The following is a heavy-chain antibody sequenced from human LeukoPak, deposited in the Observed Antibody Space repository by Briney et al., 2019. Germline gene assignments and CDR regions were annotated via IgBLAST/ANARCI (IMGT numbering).Heavy chain of an antibody. J-gene: IGHJ4*02. V-gene: IGHV3-72*01. CDR2: IRNKAKDYTT. CDR1: GFTFSDHY. D-gene: IGHD1-26*01. Sequence: GGSLRLSCAVSGFTFSDHYMDWVRQAPGKGLEWVGRIRNKAKDYTTEYAASVKGRFTISRDDSKNSLYLQMNSLKTEDTAVYYCARGFNGLDSKVGENWGQGTLVTVSS. CDR3: ARGFNGLDSKVGEN.